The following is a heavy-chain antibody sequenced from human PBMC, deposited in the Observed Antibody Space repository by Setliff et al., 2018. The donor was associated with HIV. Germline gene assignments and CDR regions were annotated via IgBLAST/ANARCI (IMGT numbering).Heavy chain of an antibody. CDR2: IYYSGST. CDR3: ARAKYYYDTSAYYGSRDWYFDL. J-gene: IGHJ2*01. CDR1: GGSISSGGYY. Sequence: SETLSLTCTVSGGSISSGGYYWSWIRQPPGKGLEWIGNIYYSGSTYYSPSLKSRVTISVDTSKNHFSLRLSSVTAADTAVYYCARAKYYYDTSAYYGSRDWYFDLWGRGTLVTVSS. V-gene: IGHV4-39*02. D-gene: IGHD3-22*01.